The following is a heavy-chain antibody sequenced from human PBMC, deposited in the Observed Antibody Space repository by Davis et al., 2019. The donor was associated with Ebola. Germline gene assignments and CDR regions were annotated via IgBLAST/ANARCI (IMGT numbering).Heavy chain of an antibody. CDR2: IYYSGST. CDR3: ARERRYGDLNLRWFDP. J-gene: IGHJ5*02. V-gene: IGHV4-61*01. Sequence: MPSETLSLTCTVSGGSVSSGSYYWSWIRQPPGQGLEWIGYIYYSGSTNYNPSLKSRVTISVDTSKNQFSLKLSSVTAADTAVYYCARERRYGDLNLRWFDPWGQGTLVTVSS. D-gene: IGHD4-17*01. CDR1: GGSVSSGSYY.